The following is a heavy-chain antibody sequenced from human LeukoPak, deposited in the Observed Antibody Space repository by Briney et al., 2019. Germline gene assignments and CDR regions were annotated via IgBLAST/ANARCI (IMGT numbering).Heavy chain of an antibody. J-gene: IGHJ4*02. CDR1: GGSISSYY. CDR3: ARLPGGWVNY. D-gene: IGHD3-10*01. V-gene: IGHV4-59*01. CDR2: IYYSGST. Sequence: SETLSLTCTVSGGSISSYYWSWIRQPPGKGLEWIGYIYYSGSTNYNPSLKSRVTISVDTSKNQFSLKLSSVTAADTAVYYCARLPGGWVNYWGQGTLVIVSS.